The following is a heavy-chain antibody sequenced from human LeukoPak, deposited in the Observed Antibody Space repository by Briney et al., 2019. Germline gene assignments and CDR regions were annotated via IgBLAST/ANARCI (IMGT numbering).Heavy chain of an antibody. CDR1: GFTFSSYG. J-gene: IGHJ3*02. Sequence: GGSLRLSCAAAGFTFSSYGMHWVRQAPGKGLEWVAFIRYDGSNKYYADSVKGRFTISRDNSKNTLYLQMNSLRAEDTAVYYCAKEDYEAFDIWGQGTMVTVSS. CDR2: IRYDGSNK. V-gene: IGHV3-30*02. D-gene: IGHD3-16*01. CDR3: AKEDYEAFDI.